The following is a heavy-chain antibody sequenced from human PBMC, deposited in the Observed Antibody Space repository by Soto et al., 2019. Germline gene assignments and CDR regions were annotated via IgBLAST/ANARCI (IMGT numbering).Heavy chain of an antibody. Sequence: EVQLVESGGGLVKPGGSLRLSCAASGFTFSSYSMNWVRQAPGKGLEWVSSISSSSSYIYYADSVKGRFTISRDNAKNSLYLQMNSLRAEDTAVYYCAREASYCSGGSCSILTLANYYYYYGMDVWGQGTTVTVSS. V-gene: IGHV3-21*01. CDR3: AREASYCSGGSCSILTLANYYYYYGMDV. CDR1: GFTFSSYS. J-gene: IGHJ6*02. CDR2: ISSSSSYI. D-gene: IGHD2-15*01.